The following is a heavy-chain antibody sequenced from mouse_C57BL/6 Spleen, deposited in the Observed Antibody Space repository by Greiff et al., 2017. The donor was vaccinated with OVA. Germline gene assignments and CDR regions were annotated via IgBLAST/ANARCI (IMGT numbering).Heavy chain of an antibody. CDR2: IDPSDSYT. V-gene: IGHV1-69*01. CDR3: ARGVSSPAWFAY. CDR1: GYTFTSYW. Sequence: QVQLQQPGAELVMPGASVKLSCKASGYTFTSYWMHWVKQRPGQGLEWIGEIDPSDSYTNYNQKFKGKSKLTVDKSSSTAYMQLSSLTSEDSAVYYCARGVSSPAWFAYWGQGTLVTVSA. D-gene: IGHD1-1*01. J-gene: IGHJ3*01.